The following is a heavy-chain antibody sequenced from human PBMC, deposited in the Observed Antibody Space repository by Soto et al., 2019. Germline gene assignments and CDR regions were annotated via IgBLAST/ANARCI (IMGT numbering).Heavy chain of an antibody. J-gene: IGHJ6*02. V-gene: IGHV1-69*13. CDR2: IIPIFGTA. CDR3: ARARGVYCSGGSCYSAHYYYYGMDV. D-gene: IGHD2-15*01. CDR1: GGTFSSYA. Sequence: GAPGKVSCKASGGTFSSYAISWVRQAPGQGLEWMGGIIPIFGTANYAQKFQGRVTITADESTSTAYMELSSLRSEDTAVYYCARARGVYCSGGSCYSAHYYYYGMDVWGQATTVTVSS.